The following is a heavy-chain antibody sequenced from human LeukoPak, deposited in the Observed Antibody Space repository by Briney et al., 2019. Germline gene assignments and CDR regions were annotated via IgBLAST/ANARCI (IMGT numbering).Heavy chain of an antibody. Sequence: PGGSLRLSCAASGFTFSSYAMSWVRQAPGKGLEWGSSISGSGGSTYDADSVKGRFTISRDNSKNTLYLQMNSLRAEDTAVYYCAREGREWLSVGIDYWGRGTLVTVSS. CDR2: ISGSGGST. CDR1: GFTFSSYA. J-gene: IGHJ4*02. V-gene: IGHV3-23*01. CDR3: AREGREWLSVGIDY. D-gene: IGHD6-19*01.